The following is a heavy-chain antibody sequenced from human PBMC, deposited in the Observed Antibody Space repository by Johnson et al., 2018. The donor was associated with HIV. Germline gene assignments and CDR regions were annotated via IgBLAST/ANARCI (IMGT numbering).Heavy chain of an antibody. J-gene: IGHJ3*02. CDR3: ARVPPWALGATGWLDAFDI. Sequence: QVQLVESGGGVVQPGRSLRLSCAASGFTFSGYGMHWVRQAPGKGLAWVAVIWYDGSNKYYADSVKGRFNISRDNSKNTLYLQMNSLRAEDTAVYYCARVPPWALGATGWLDAFDIWGQGTMVTVSS. D-gene: IGHD1-26*01. CDR1: GFTFSGYG. V-gene: IGHV3-30*19. CDR2: IWYDGSNK.